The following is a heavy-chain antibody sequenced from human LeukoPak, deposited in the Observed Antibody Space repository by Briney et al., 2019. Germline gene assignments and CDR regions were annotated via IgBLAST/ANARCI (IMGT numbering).Heavy chain of an antibody. V-gene: IGHV3-30*18. J-gene: IGHJ5*01. Sequence: GGSLRRSCAASGFIFNNYGMHWVRQAPGKGLEWVAVISYDGSNKYYADSVKGRFTISRDNSKNTLYLQMNSLRAEDTAVYSCAKGLGQWLVIFDSWGQGTLVTVSS. CDR3: AKGLGQWLVIFDS. CDR1: GFIFNNYG. CDR2: ISYDGSNK. D-gene: IGHD6-19*01.